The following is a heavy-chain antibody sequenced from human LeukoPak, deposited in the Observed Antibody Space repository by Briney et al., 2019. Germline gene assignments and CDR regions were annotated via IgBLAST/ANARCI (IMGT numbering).Heavy chain of an antibody. CDR3: ARGGSGSYYNAY. Sequence: SGGSLRLSCAASGLTFDDYGMSWVRQAPGKGLEWVSGINWNGGSTGYADSVKGRFTISRDNAKNSLYLQMNSLRAEDTAVYYCARGGSGSYYNAYWGQGTLVTVSS. J-gene: IGHJ4*02. CDR1: GLTFDDYG. V-gene: IGHV3-20*04. CDR2: INWNGGST. D-gene: IGHD3-10*01.